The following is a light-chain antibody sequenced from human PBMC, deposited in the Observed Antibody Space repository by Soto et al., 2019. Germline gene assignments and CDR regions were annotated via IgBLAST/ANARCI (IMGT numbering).Light chain of an antibody. Sequence: EIVMPQSPATLSVSPGERATLSCRASQSVSSNLAWYQQKPGQAPRLLIYGASTRATGIPARFSGSGSGTEFTLTISSLQSEDFAVYYCQQYNNWPWTFGQGTKLDIK. CDR1: QSVSSN. J-gene: IGKJ1*01. V-gene: IGKV3-15*01. CDR3: QQYNNWPWT. CDR2: GAS.